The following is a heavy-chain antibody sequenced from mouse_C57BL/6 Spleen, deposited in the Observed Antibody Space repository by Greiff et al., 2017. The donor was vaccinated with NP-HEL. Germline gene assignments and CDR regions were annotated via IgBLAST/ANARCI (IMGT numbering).Heavy chain of an antibody. D-gene: IGHD2-14*01. J-gene: IGHJ4*01. Sequence: EVKLVKSGEGLVKPGGSLKLSCAASGFTFSSYAMSWVRQTPEKRLEWVAYISSGGDYIYYADTVKGRFTISRDNARNTLYLQMSSLKSEDTAMYYCTREGYVYAMDYWGQGTSVTVSS. CDR3: TREGYVYAMDY. V-gene: IGHV5-9-1*02. CDR1: GFTFSSYA. CDR2: ISSGGDYI.